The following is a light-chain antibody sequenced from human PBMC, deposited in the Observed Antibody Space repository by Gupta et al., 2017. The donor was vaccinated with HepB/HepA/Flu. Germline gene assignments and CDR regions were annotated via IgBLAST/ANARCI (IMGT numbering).Light chain of an antibody. CDR1: ALPTQY. CDR3: QSADSSGTYVV. V-gene: IGLV3-25*02. Sequence: SYELTQPPSVSVSPGQTARITCSGDALPTQYAYWYQQKPGQAPVLVIYNDSERPSGIPERFSGSSSGTTVTLTISGVQAEEEADYYCQSADSSGTYVVFGGGTKLTVL. CDR2: NDS. J-gene: IGLJ2*01.